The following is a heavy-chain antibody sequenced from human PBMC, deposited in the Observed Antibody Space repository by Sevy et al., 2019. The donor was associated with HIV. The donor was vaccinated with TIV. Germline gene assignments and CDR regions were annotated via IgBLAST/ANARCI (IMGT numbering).Heavy chain of an antibody. CDR1: GFTFSKAW. J-gene: IGHJ4*02. CDR2: IKSNTDGGTT. D-gene: IGHD3-3*01. Sequence: GGSLRLSCAASGFTFSKAWMSRVRQAPWKGLEWVGRIKSNTDGGTTDYAEPVKGRFTISRDDSKNTLYLQVNSLKTDDTAVYYCTTKKDFWSGYFYFDYWGQGTLVTVSS. V-gene: IGHV3-15*01. CDR3: TTKKDFWSGYFYFDY.